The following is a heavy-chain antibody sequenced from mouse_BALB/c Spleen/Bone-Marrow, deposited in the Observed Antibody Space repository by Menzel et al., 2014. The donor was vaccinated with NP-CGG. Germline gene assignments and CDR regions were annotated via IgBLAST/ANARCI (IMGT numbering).Heavy chain of an antibody. D-gene: IGHD5-1*01. CDR3: ARGTYGAMDY. Sequence: EVQLQQSGPDLVKPSQSLSLTCSVTGYSITSGCNWHWIRQFPGNKLEWMGYIRYSDSTNYNPSLKSRISITRDTSKNQFFLQLNSVTTEDTATYYCARGTYGAMDYWGQGTSVTVSS. J-gene: IGHJ4*01. V-gene: IGHV3-1*02. CDR2: IRYSDST. CDR1: GYSITSGCN.